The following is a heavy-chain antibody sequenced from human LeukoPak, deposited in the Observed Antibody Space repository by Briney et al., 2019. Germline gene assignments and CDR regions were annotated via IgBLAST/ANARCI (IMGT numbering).Heavy chain of an antibody. J-gene: IGHJ2*01. CDR3: ATDPRII. CDR1: GYIFTDYC. D-gene: IGHD3-16*01. Sequence: GASVKVSCKASGYIFTDYCIHWVQQAPGKGLEWMGRVDPGDGETVYAEKFQGRVTITADTSTDTAYMELSSLRSEDTAVYYCATDPRIIWGRGTLVTVSS. CDR2: VDPGDGET. V-gene: IGHV1-69-2*01.